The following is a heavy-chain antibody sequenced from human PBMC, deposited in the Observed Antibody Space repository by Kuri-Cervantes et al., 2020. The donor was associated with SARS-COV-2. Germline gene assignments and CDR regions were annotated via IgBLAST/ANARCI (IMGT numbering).Heavy chain of an antibody. J-gene: IGHJ4*02. CDR1: GFTFDTYG. Sequence: GESLKISCAASGFTFDTYGMGWVRQAPGKGLEWISSITSRSSRIYYADSVKGRFTISRDNAKNSLSLQMNSLRADEDTAVYYCARDLSFGLGTSTVVTRDYWGQGTLVTVSS. D-gene: IGHD4-23*01. V-gene: IGHV3-21*04. CDR2: ITSRSSRI. CDR3: ARDLSFGLGTSTVVTRDY.